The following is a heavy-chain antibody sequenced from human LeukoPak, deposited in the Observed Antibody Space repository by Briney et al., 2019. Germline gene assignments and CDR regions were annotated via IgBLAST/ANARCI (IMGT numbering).Heavy chain of an antibody. CDR1: GFTFSNCV. D-gene: IGHD5-12*01. CDR3: ARELRDSGYDFDY. V-gene: IGHV3-30*04. CDR2: MSNDGSEK. J-gene: IGHJ4*02. Sequence: GGSLRLSCAASGFTFSNCVTHWVRQAPGKGLEWVAAMSNDGSEKYYADSVKGRFTISRDNSKNTLYLQMNSLRPEDTAVYYCARELRDSGYDFDYWGQGTLVTVSS.